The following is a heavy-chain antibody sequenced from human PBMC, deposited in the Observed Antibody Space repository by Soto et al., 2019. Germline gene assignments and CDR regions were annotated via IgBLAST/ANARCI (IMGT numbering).Heavy chain of an antibody. Sequence: QVQLVQSGAEVKKPGSSVKVSCKASGGTFSSYTISWVRQAPGQGLEWMGRIIPILGIANYAQKFQGRVTITAHKYTSTAYMELSSLRSEDTAVYYCAVTAGLRQYGPLDYWGQGTLVTVSS. CDR2: IIPILGIA. D-gene: IGHD3-16*01. CDR1: GGTFSSYT. V-gene: IGHV1-69*02. CDR3: AVTAGLRQYGPLDY. J-gene: IGHJ4*02.